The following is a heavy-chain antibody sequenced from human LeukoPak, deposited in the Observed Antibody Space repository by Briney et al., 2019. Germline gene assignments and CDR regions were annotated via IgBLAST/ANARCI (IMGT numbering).Heavy chain of an antibody. D-gene: IGHD3-3*01. CDR3: ARGRADYDFWSGYYHYMDV. V-gene: IGHV3-48*04. CDR1: GFTFSSYS. J-gene: IGHJ6*03. CDR2: IHDGGSAI. Sequence: PGGSLRPSCAASGFTFSSYSMTWVRQAPGKGLEWISYIHDGGSAIYYADSVKGRFTISRDNAKNTLYLQMNSLRAEDTAVYYCARGRADYDFWSGYYHYMDVWGKGTTVTVSS.